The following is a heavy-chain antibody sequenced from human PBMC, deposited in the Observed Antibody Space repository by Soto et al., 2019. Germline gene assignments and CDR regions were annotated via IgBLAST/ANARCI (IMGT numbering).Heavy chain of an antibody. V-gene: IGHV4-61*01. CDR3: ARSGTTIGTFDY. CDR1: VGSVSSGSYY. Sequence: QVQLQESGPGLVKPSETLSLTCTVSVGSVSSGSYYWSWIRQPPGKGLEWIGYIYYRGSTNYNPPRMSRVTIPVDTCKNQFPMQLGSVTAADTAVYYCARSGTTIGTFDYWGQGTLVTVSS. CDR2: IYYRGST. J-gene: IGHJ4*02. D-gene: IGHD1-1*01.